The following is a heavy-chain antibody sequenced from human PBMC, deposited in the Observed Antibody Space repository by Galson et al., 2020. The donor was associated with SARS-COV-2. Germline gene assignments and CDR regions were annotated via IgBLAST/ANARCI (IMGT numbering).Heavy chain of an antibody. CDR3: AREPLSYYYDSSGYYYEYFFDY. CDR1: GFTFSSYW. J-gene: IGHJ4*02. D-gene: IGHD3-22*01. CDR2: IKQDGSEK. V-gene: IGHV3-7*01. Sequence: GGSLRLSCAASGFTFSSYWMSWVRQAPGKGLEWVANIKQDGSEKYYVDSVKGRFTISRDNAKNSLYLQMNSLRAEDTAVYYCAREPLSYYYDSSGYYYEYFFDYWGQGTLLTVSS.